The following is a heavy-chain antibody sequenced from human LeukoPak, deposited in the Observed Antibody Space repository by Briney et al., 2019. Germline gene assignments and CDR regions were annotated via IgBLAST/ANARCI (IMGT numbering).Heavy chain of an antibody. CDR3: ARDSSGSSSDYYPLGY. V-gene: IGHV3-66*01. Sequence: GGSLRLSCAASGFTGSSKYMSWVRQAPGKGLEWGSVIYSSGGSTYYADSVKGRFTISRDNYKNMLYLQMNSLRAEDTAVYYCARDSSGSSSDYYPLGYWGQGTLVTVSS. CDR1: GFTGSSKY. J-gene: IGHJ4*02. D-gene: IGHD3-22*01. CDR2: IYSSGGST.